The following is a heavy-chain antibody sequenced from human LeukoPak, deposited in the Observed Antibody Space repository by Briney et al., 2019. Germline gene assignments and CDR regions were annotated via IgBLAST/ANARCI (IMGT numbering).Heavy chain of an antibody. Sequence: GGSLRLSCAASVFTFSSYSMNWVRQAPGKGLEWVSSISSSSTYIYHADSVKGRFTISRDNAKNSLYLHMNSLRAEDTAVYYCARGHGPGIAVTICDSWGQGTLVTVSS. V-gene: IGHV3-21*06. CDR1: VFTFSSYS. CDR3: ARGHGPGIAVTICDS. CDR2: ISSSSTYI. D-gene: IGHD6-19*01. J-gene: IGHJ4*02.